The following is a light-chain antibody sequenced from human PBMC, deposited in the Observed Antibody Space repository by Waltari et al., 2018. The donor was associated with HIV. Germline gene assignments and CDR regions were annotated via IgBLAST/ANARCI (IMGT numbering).Light chain of an antibody. V-gene: IGKV3-15*01. CDR2: GAS. Sequence: EIVMTQSPATLSVSPGERVTLSCRASQNVITNLAWYQQKPGQAPSLLIYGASTRASGIPARFTGGGSGSDFTLTINSLQSEDCGLYYYQQYNGWPRTFGQGTKV. J-gene: IGKJ1*01. CDR3: QQYNGWPRT. CDR1: QNVITN.